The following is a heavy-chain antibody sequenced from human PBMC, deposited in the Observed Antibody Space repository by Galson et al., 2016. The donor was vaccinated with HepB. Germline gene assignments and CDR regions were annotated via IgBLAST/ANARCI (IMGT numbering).Heavy chain of an antibody. V-gene: IGHV4-4*02. CDR2: IYHSGST. Sequence: SETLSLTCAVSGGSISSTNWWTWVRQSPGKGLEWIGQIYHSGSTDYNPSLKSRVTISVDKSKNQFSLRLTSVTAADTAVYYCAREGITVFGRYYYGMDFWGQGTTVTVSS. CDR3: AREGITVFGRYYYGMDF. CDR1: GGSISSTNW. D-gene: IGHD3-3*01. J-gene: IGHJ6*02.